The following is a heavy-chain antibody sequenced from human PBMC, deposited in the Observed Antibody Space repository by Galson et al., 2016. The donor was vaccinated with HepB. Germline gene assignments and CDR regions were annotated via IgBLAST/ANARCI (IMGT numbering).Heavy chain of an antibody. V-gene: IGHV3-15*01. J-gene: IGHJ4*02. Sequence: SLRLSCAASGFTFSSAWMSWVRQAPGKGLEWVGRIKSKTDGGTTEYAAPVKGRFTISRDDSKNTLYLQMNSLKAEDTAVYYCTNHTGTYYFDSWGPGTLVTVSS. CDR1: GFTFSSAW. CDR2: IKSKTDGGTT. CDR3: TNHTGTYYFDS. D-gene: IGHD1-26*01.